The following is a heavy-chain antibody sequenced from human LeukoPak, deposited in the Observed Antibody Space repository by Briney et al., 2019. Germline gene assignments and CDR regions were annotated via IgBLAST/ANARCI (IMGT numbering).Heavy chain of an antibody. V-gene: IGHV3-48*03. D-gene: IGHD5-18*01. J-gene: IGHJ4*02. Sequence: GGTLRLSCAASGFTFSSYEMNWVRQAPGKGLEWVSYISSSGSTIYYADSVKGRFSISRDNAKNSLYLQMNSLRAEDTAVYYCARDANTAMANFDYWGQGTLVTVCS. CDR3: ARDANTAMANFDY. CDR1: GFTFSSYE. CDR2: ISSSGSTI.